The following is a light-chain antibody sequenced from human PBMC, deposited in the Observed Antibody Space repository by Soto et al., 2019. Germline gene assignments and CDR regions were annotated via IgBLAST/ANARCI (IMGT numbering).Light chain of an antibody. V-gene: IGKV3-20*01. CDR1: QSVRSNY. CDR3: QQYDTSPWT. J-gene: IGKJ1*01. Sequence: EIVLTQSPGTLSLSPGEKTTISCRASQSVRSNYLAWYQQKPGQAPRLLIYGASSRATGIPDRFSGSGSGTDFTLTISRLEPEDFAVYYCQQYDTSPWTFGQGTKVDIK. CDR2: GAS.